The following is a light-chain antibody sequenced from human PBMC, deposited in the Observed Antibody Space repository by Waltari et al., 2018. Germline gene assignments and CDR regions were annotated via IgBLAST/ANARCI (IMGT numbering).Light chain of an antibody. Sequence: DIVMTQSPDSLAVSLGERATINCKSSQSVLYSSNNKNYLAWYQQKPGQPPKLLIYWASTRESRVPDRFSGSRSGTDFTLTISSLQAEDVAVYYCQQYYSTPYTFGQGTKLEIK. CDR2: WAS. CDR3: QQYYSTPYT. CDR1: QSVLYSSNNKNY. J-gene: IGKJ2*01. V-gene: IGKV4-1*01.